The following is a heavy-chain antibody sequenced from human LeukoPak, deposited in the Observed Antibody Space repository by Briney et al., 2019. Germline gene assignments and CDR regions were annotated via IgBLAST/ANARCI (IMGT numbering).Heavy chain of an antibody. D-gene: IGHD2-2*01. CDR2: IDPSDSYA. V-gene: IGHV5-10-1*01. Sequence: GLSLNISSKASGYSFTNYWISWVRQMPAKGPEWMGRIDPSDSYASYSPSFQGHVTISAYRPISTVYLQWSSLKASDTAIYYCARQVDCSTTSCYPPEFDFWGQGTLVTVSS. CDR1: GYSFTNYW. CDR3: ARQVDCSTTSCYPPEFDF. J-gene: IGHJ4*02.